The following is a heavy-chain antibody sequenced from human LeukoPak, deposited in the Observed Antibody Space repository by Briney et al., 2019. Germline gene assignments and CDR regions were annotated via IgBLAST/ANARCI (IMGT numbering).Heavy chain of an antibody. J-gene: IGHJ4*02. CDR2: IYTSGSS. D-gene: IGHD4-17*01. CDR1: GDSISSGDYY. Sequence: SETLSLTCTVSGDSISSGDYYWSWIRQPAGKGLEWIGRIYTSGSSYYSPSLKSRVTMSIDTSKNQFSLNLNSVTAADTAVYYCARLSTVTTSFDYWGQGTLVTVSS. CDR3: ARLSTVTTSFDY. V-gene: IGHV4-61*02.